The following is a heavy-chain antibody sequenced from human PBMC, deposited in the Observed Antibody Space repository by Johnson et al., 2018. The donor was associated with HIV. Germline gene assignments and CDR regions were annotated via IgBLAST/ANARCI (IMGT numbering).Heavy chain of an antibody. CDR2: ISKDGSNK. V-gene: IGHV3-30*04. CDR3: ARDREIGGWAIDI. J-gene: IGHJ3*02. CDR1: GFTFSSHA. D-gene: IGHD2-15*01. Sequence: QVQLVESGGGVVQPGGSLKLSCAASGFTFSSHAMHWVRQAPGKGLEWVAGISKDGSNKYYADSVKGRFTISRDNSKNTLYLQMNSLRPEDPALFYCARDREIGGWAIDIWGQGTMVTVSS.